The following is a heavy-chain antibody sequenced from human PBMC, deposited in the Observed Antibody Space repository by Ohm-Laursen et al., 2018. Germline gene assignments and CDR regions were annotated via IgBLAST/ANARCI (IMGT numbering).Heavy chain of an antibody. V-gene: IGHV1-69*06. CDR3: AKDRGYSGYDPLDF. J-gene: IGHJ4*02. D-gene: IGHD5-12*01. Sequence: SSVKVSCKASGYTFTSYYMHWVRQAPGQGLEWMGGIIPIFGTANYAQKFQGRVTITADKSTNTAYMRLSTLRSEDTAVYYCAKDRGYSGYDPLDFWGQGTQVTVSS. CDR1: GYTFTSYY. CDR2: IIPIFGTA.